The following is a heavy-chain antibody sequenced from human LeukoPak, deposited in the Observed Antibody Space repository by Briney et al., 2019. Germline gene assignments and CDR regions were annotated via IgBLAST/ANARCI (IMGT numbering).Heavy chain of an antibody. J-gene: IGHJ4*02. CDR1: GYSISSGYY. CDR2: VYHSGSP. D-gene: IGHD2-15*01. CDR3: VRDRRVVVAPDFDY. Sequence: SETLSLTCTVSGYSISSGYYWGWTRQTPGKGLVWIGSVYHSGSPYYNPSLKSRVTISVDTSKNQFSLKLSSVTAADTAVYYCVRDRRVVVAPDFDYWGQGTLVTVSS. V-gene: IGHV4-38-2*02.